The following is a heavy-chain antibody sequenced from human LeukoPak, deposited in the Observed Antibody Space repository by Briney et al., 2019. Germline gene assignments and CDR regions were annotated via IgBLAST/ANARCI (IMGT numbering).Heavy chain of an antibody. CDR2: INHSGST. D-gene: IGHD6-13*01. J-gene: IGHJ4*02. V-gene: IGHV4-34*01. Sequence: SETLSLTCAVYGGSFSGYYWSWIRQPPGKGPEWIGEINHSGSTNYNPSLKSRVTISVDTSKNQFSLKLSSVTAADTAVYYCARGRLALYSSSQKYFDYWGQGTLVTVSS. CDR1: GGSFSGYY. CDR3: ARGRLALYSSSQKYFDY.